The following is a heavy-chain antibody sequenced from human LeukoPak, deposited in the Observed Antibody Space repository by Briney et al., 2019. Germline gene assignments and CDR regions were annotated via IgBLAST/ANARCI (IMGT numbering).Heavy chain of an antibody. V-gene: IGHV3-23*01. CDR3: ARPRLEYCSGGSCFDAFGI. J-gene: IGHJ3*02. D-gene: IGHD2-15*01. Sequence: GGSLRLSCAASGFTFSSYAMNWVRQAPGKGLEWVSAISGSGSTTYYADSVKGRFTISRDNSKNTLFLQMNSLTAEDTAIYSCARPRLEYCSGGSCFDAFGIWGQGTMVTVSP. CDR2: ISGSGSTT. CDR1: GFTFSSYA.